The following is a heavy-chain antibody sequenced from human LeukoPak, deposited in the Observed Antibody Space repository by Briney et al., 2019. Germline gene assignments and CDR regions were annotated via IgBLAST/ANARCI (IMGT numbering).Heavy chain of an antibody. CDR3: ARGRGGGGSSNNWFDP. D-gene: IGHD2-15*01. CDR1: GRSISSYC. Sequence: SETLSLTCTLSGRSISSYCWSWIRQPPGKGLEWIGYIYYSGSTNYNPSLKSRVTISVDTSKNQFSLGLTSVTAADTAVYYCARGRGGGGSSNNWFDPWGQGTLVTVSS. J-gene: IGHJ5*02. V-gene: IGHV4-59*01. CDR2: IYYSGST.